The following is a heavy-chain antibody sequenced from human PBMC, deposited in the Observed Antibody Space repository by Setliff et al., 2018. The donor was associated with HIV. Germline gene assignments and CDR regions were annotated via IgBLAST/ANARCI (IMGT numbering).Heavy chain of an antibody. CDR2: INYGRTT. CDR1: GGSFSGYY. Sequence: SETLSLTCAVYGGSFSGYYWSWIRQSPGKGLEWIGEINYGRTTNYNPSLESRVTISVDTSKNQFSLRMKSVNAGDTGKYYCARGQGCGGGCHYAFEMWGQGTMVTVSS. CDR3: ARGQGCGGGCHYAFEM. V-gene: IGHV4-34*01. J-gene: IGHJ3*02. D-gene: IGHD2-21*02.